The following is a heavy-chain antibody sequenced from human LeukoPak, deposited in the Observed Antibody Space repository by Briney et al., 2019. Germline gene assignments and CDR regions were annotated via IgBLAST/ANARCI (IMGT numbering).Heavy chain of an antibody. CDR3: ASQAPTYDSSGYYYPRYFQH. V-gene: IGHV4-39*01. CDR1: GGSISSSSYY. J-gene: IGHJ1*01. Sequence: SETLSLTCTVSGGSISSSSYYWGWIRQPPGKGLEWIGSIYYSGSTYYNPSLKSRVTISVDTSKNQFSLKLSSVTAADTAVYYCASQAPTYDSSGYYYPRYFQHWGQGTLVTVSS. D-gene: IGHD3-22*01. CDR2: IYYSGST.